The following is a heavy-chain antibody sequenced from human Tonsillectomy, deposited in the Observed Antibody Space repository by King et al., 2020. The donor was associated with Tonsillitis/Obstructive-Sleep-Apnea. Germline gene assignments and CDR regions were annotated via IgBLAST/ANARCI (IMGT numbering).Heavy chain of an antibody. CDR2: IPAYNGNT. CDR1: GYTFTNYG. D-gene: IGHD5-24*01. J-gene: IGHJ4*02. Sequence: QLVQSGAEVKRPGASVKVSCEASGYTFTNYGISWVRQAPGQGLEWMGWIPAYNGNTNYAQKLQGRVTMTTDTSTSTVYMELRSLRSADTAVYYCARAAEMATIPFDYWGQGTLVTVSS. V-gene: IGHV1-18*01. CDR3: ARAAEMATIPFDY.